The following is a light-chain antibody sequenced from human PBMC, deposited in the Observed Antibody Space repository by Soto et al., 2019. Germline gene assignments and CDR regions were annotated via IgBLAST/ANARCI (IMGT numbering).Light chain of an antibody. V-gene: IGLV1-44*01. CDR3: VVWDYSLNGHVV. Sequence: QSVLTQPPSASGTPGQRVTISCSGSSSNIGSNTVNWYQQLPGTAPKLLIYSNNQRPSGVPDRFSGSKSGTSASLAISGLQSEDEADYYCVVWDYSLNGHVVFGGGTKLTVL. J-gene: IGLJ2*01. CDR2: SNN. CDR1: SSNIGSNT.